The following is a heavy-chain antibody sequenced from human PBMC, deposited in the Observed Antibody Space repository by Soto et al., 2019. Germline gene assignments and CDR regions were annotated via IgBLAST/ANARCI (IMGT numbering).Heavy chain of an antibody. J-gene: IGHJ4*02. CDR1: GFTFSSYS. V-gene: IGHV3-48*01. D-gene: IGHD3-3*01. CDR3: ARVSGFWSGYYEIDQFDY. Sequence: GGSLRLSCAASGFTFSSYSMNWVRQAPGKGLEWVSYISSSSSTIYYADSVKGRFTISRDNAKNSLYLQMNSLRAEDTAVYYCARVSGFWSGYYEIDQFDYWGQGTLVTVSS. CDR2: ISSSSSTI.